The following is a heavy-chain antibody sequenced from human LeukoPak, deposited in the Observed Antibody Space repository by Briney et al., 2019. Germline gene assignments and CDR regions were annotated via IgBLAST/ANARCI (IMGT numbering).Heavy chain of an antibody. J-gene: IGHJ5*02. CDR1: GFTVSSNY. V-gene: IGHV3-66*01. Sequence: GGSLRLSCAASGFTVSSNYMSWVRQAPGKGLEWVSVIYSGGSTYYADSVKGRFTISRDNSKNTLYLQMNSLRAEDTAVYYCARDRLQNQLRFCFDPWGQGTLVTVSS. CDR2: IYSGGST. CDR3: ARDRLQNQLRFCFDP. D-gene: IGHD5-12*01.